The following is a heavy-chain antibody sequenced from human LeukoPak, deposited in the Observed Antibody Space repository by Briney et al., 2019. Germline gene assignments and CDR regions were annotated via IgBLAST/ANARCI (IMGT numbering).Heavy chain of an antibody. V-gene: IGHV1-2*02. CDR3: ARVLFPTFSYYYDRIYYFDY. Sequence: GASVKVSCKASGYTFTGYYMHWVRQAPGQGLEWMGWINPNSGGTNYAQKFQGRVTMTRDTSISTAYMELSRLRSDDTAVYYCARVLFPTFSYYYDRIYYFDYWGQGTLVTVSS. CDR2: INPNSGGT. CDR1: GYTFTGYY. D-gene: IGHD3-22*01. J-gene: IGHJ4*02.